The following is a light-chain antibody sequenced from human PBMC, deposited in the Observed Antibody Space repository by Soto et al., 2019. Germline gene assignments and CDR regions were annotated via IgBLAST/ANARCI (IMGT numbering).Light chain of an antibody. J-gene: IGLJ1*01. CDR3: AAWDDSLSGLYV. Sequence: QSALTQPPSASGTPGQRVTISCFGSSSNIGSNYVYWYQQLPGTAPKLLIYRNNQRPSGVPDRFSGSKSVTSASLAISGLRSEDEADYYCAAWDDSLSGLYVFGTGTKVTVL. CDR1: SSNIGSNY. V-gene: IGLV1-47*01. CDR2: RNN.